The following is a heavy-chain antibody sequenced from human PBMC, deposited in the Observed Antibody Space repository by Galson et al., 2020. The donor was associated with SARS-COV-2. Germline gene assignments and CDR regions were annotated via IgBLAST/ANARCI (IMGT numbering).Heavy chain of an antibody. D-gene: IGHD6-19*01. CDR1: GYSFTSYG. CDR3: ARGGGSVGNFYYYAMDV. CDR2: IHAYKGDT. V-gene: IGHV1-18*01. Sequence: ASVKVSCKASGYSFTSYGISWVRQAPGQGLEWVGWIHAYKGDTKYAQKLQGRVTMTTDTSTSTVYMELRSLRSDDTAVYYCARGGGSVGNFYYYAMDVWGQGTTVTVSS. J-gene: IGHJ6*02.